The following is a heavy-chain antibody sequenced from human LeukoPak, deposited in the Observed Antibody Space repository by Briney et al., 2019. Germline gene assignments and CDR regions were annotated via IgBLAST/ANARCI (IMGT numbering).Heavy chain of an antibody. CDR2: IKGDGSDK. Sequence: GGSLRLSCAAPGFAFSSYWMSWVRQAPGKGLEWVANIKGDGSDKYYLDSLKCPFTVSRDNAKNSLYLQVNSLRDDDTAVYYCARPFGSGTYYQFDLWGQGTLVTVSS. V-gene: IGHV3-7*04. CDR1: GFAFSSYW. CDR3: ARPFGSGTYYQFDL. D-gene: IGHD3-10*01. J-gene: IGHJ4*02.